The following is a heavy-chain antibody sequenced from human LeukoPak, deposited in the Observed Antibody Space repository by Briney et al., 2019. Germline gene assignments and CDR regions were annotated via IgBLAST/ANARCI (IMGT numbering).Heavy chain of an antibody. J-gene: IGHJ4*02. Sequence: GGSLRLSCAASGFSTSGYLLSWVRQAPGKGLEWVATITEDVSKKYYDDSVKGRFTISRDNAKNSLYLEMSTLRAEDTAVYYCARLLGMVTTFDYWGQGILATVSS. CDR3: ARLLGMVTTFDY. CDR2: ITEDVSKK. D-gene: IGHD4-23*01. CDR1: GFSTSGYL. V-gene: IGHV3-7*01.